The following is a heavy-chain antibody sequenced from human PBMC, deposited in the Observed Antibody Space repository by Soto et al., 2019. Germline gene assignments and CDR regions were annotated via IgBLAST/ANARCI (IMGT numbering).Heavy chain of an antibody. V-gene: IGHV3-23*01. CDR2: ISGSGGSI. D-gene: IGHD2-21*02. J-gene: IGHJ6*02. Sequence: PGGSLRLSCSASGFIFSGPAMNWVRQAPGEGLEWVSAISGSGGSIYYADSVKGRFTISRDNSKTTLYLEMDSLRAEDTAVYYCAKGGGDSLRYGMDVWGQGTTVTVSS. CDR1: GFIFSGPA. CDR3: AKGGGDSLRYGMDV.